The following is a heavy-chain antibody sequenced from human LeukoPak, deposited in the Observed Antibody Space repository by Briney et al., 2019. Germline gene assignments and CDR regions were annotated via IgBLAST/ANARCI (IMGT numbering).Heavy chain of an antibody. CDR2: ISNDGSRK. J-gene: IGHJ4*02. CDR1: GFTFSRHG. D-gene: IGHD4-23*01. V-gene: IGHV3-30*03. CDR3: ARDDHGGSDFDY. Sequence: GGSLRLSCAPSGFTFSRHGMHWVRQAPGKGLEWVAIISNDGSRKYYAHSVEGRFTISRDNSKNTLYLQMDSLRAEDTAVYYCARDDHGGSDFDYWGQGTLVTVSS.